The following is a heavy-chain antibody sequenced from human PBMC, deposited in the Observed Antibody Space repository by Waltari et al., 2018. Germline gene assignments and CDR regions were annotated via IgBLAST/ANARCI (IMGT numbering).Heavy chain of an antibody. D-gene: IGHD3-16*01. CDR1: VASFPTYY. CDR3: ARVHGWGSPLSWGTDV. V-gene: IGHV4-59*01. J-gene: IGHJ6*02. CDR2: IHDSGDT. Sequence: QVRLRGWRPGLMKPLETLSPSSPLSVASFPTYYCRWIRQPPGKGLEYIGYIHDSGDTNYSPSLRSRVSISMDTSKNQFSLKVSSVTAADSAVYYCARVHGWGSPLSWGTDVWGQGTAVTVSS.